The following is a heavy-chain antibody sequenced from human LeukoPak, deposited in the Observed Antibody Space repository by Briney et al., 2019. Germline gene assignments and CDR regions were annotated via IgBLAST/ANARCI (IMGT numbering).Heavy chain of an antibody. CDR2: FDPEDGET. V-gene: IGHV1-24*01. CDR1: GYTLTELS. Sequence: GASVKVSCKVSGYTLTELSMHWVRQAPGKGLEWMGGFDPEDGETIYAQKFQGRVTMTEDTSTDTAYMELSSLRSEDTAVYYCATGQGYSSSWYGDFDYWGQGTLVTVSS. D-gene: IGHD6-13*01. J-gene: IGHJ4*02. CDR3: ATGQGYSSSWYGDFDY.